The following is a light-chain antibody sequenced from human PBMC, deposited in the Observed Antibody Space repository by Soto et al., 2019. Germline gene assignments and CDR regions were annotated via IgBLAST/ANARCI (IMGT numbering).Light chain of an antibody. CDR2: GAS. V-gene: IGKV3-20*01. CDR3: QQYGNSPET. Sequence: VSTQSPGSLSLSPGERATLSCRASQSVSSSYLAWYQQKPGQAPRLLIYGASSRATGIPDRFSGSGSGTDFSLTISRLEPEDFAVYYCQQYGNSPETFGQGTKVDIK. CDR1: QSVSSSY. J-gene: IGKJ1*01.